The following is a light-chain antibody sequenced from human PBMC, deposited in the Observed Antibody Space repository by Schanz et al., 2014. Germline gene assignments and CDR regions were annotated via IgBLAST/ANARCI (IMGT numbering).Light chain of an antibody. Sequence: QSVLSQPPSVSGAPGQGVTISCTGRSSNIGAGFDVHWYQQLPGIAPKLLIYGNDNRPSGVPDRFSASKSGTSASLAITGLQADDEADYYCQSYDSSLSGWVFGGGTKLTVL. J-gene: IGLJ3*02. CDR3: QSYDSSLSGWV. CDR2: GND. V-gene: IGLV1-40*01. CDR1: SSNIGAGFD.